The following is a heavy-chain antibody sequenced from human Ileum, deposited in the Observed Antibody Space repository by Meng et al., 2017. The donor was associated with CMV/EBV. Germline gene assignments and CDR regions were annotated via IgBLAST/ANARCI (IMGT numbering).Heavy chain of an antibody. D-gene: IGHD5-24*01. Sequence: HRTESAPGLVKPALALPLTCTVSGGSIRSTGNYWAWTRQPPGKGLEWIGFIYYSGSSYYNPSLKSRVTISVDTSKNQFSLKLSSVTAADTAVYYCARVEMAAIKSAYWGQGTLVTVSS. CDR3: ARVEMAAIKSAY. J-gene: IGHJ4*02. V-gene: IGHV4-39*07. CDR1: GGSIRSTGNY. CDR2: IYYSGSS.